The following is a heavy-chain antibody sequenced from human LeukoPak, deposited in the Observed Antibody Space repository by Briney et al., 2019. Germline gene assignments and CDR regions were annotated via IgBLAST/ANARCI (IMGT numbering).Heavy chain of an antibody. V-gene: IGHV3-74*03. CDR1: GFTFSTYW. J-gene: IGHJ4*02. Sequence: PGGSLRLSCAASGFTFSTYWMHWVRQAPGKGLVWVSRTNTDGIIITYAGSVKGRFTISRDNAKNTVYLQMNSLRAEDTAMYYCVAGLGNYWGQGTLVTVSS. CDR2: TNTDGIII. D-gene: IGHD6-13*01. CDR3: VAGLGNY.